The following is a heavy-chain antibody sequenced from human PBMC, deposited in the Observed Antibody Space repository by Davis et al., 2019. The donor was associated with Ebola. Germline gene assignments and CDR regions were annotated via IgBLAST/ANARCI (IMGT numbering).Heavy chain of an antibody. CDR1: GYTFTSYA. Sequence: ASVKVSCKASGYTFTSYAMHWVRQAPGQRLEWMGWINAGNGNTKYSQKFQGRVTITRDTSASTAYMELSSLRSEDTAVYYCARRDDSSGYYLLFDYWGQGTLVTVSS. V-gene: IGHV1-3*01. D-gene: IGHD3-22*01. J-gene: IGHJ4*02. CDR2: INAGNGNT. CDR3: ARRDDSSGYYLLFDY.